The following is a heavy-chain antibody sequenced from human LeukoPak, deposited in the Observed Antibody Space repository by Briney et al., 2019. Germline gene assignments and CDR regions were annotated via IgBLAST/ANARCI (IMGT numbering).Heavy chain of an antibody. CDR3: AREVRGLSTFEY. J-gene: IGHJ4*02. CDR1: GFTFSSYW. V-gene: IGHV3-74*01. Sequence: GGSLRLSCAASGFTFSSYWMHWVRQAPGKGLVWVSRINSDGSSTSYADSVKGRFTISRDNAKNTLHLQMNSLRVEDTAVYYCAREVRGLSTFEYWGQGTLVTVSS. CDR2: INSDGSST.